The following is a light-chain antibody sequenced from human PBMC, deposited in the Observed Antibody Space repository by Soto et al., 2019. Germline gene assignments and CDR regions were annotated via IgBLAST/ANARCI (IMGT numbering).Light chain of an antibody. Sequence: DIVMTQTPLSSSVTLGQPASISCRSSQSLLHSDGDTDLSWFQQRTGQPPRLLIYKISSRFSGVPDRFSGSGAGTDFTLRISRVEAEDVGAYYCMQAAQLPHTFGQGTKLEIK. CDR2: KIS. J-gene: IGKJ2*01. V-gene: IGKV2-24*01. CDR3: MQAAQLPHT. CDR1: QSLLHSDGDTD.